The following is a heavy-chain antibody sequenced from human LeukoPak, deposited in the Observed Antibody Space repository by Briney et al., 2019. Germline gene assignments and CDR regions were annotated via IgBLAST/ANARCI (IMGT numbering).Heavy chain of an antibody. Sequence: PGGSLRLSCAASGFTFSSYAMSWVRQAPGKGLEWVSAISGSGGSTYYADSVKGRFTISRDNSKNTLYLQMNSLRAEDTAVYYCARVVVVAATGHYYGMDVWGQGTTVTVSS. CDR3: ARVVVVAATGHYYGMDV. J-gene: IGHJ6*02. CDR2: ISGSGGST. D-gene: IGHD2-15*01. CDR1: GFTFSSYA. V-gene: IGHV3-23*01.